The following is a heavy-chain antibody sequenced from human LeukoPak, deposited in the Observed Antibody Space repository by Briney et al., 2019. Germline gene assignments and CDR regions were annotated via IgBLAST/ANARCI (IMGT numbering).Heavy chain of an antibody. V-gene: IGHV1-2*02. J-gene: IGHJ5*02. CDR3: AREPGSYSFDP. D-gene: IGHD3-10*01. CDR2: INPNSGDT. Sequence: ASVKVSCKTSGYTFSDYYIHWIRQAPGQGLEWVGWINPNSGDTDYAQKFQGRVTVTRDTSISTAYMELGRLRSDDTAVYYCAREPGSYSFDPWGQGTLVTVSS. CDR1: GYTFSDYY.